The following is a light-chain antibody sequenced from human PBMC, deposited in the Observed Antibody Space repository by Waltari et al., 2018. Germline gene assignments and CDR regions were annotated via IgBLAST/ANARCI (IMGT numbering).Light chain of an antibody. J-gene: IGKJ5*01. CDR3: MQSIERPLT. CDR1: QSLLHTNGRTY. CDR2: EIS. V-gene: IGKV2D-29*01. Sequence: DIVMTQTPLSLSVTPGQPASISCRSSQSLLHTNGRTYFYWYLQKPGQPPQLLIYEISKRYSGVPDRFSGSGSGTDFTLKISRVEAEDVGVYYCMQSIERPLTFDQGTRLDIK.